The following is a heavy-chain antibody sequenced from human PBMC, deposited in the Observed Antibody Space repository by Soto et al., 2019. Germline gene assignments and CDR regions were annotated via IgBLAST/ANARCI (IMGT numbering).Heavy chain of an antibody. D-gene: IGHD3-10*01. CDR1: GGSISSGGYY. CDR3: AIRNGSGSYYVDN. J-gene: IGHJ4*02. V-gene: IGHV4-31*03. CDR2: MYYSGST. Sequence: QVQLQESGPGLVKPSQTLSLTCTVSGGSISSGGYYWSWIRQHPGKGLEWIGYMYYSGSTYYNLAPKSRATMSVDTSKNQSALKLSSVTAAATAVYNCAIRNGSGSYYVDNWGQGTLVTVSS.